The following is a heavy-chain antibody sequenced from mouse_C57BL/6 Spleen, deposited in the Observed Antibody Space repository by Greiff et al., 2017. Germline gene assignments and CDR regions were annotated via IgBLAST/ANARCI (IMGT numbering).Heavy chain of an antibody. D-gene: IGHD2-2*01. CDR2: IDPSDSET. J-gene: IGHJ2*01. V-gene: IGHV1-52*01. Sequence: QVQLQQPGAELVRPGSSVTLSCKASGYTFTSYWMHWVKQRPIQGLEWIGNIDPSDSETHYNQKFKDKATLTVDKSSSTAYMQLSSLTSEDSAVYYCARGTTMVTTGYFDYWGQGTTLTVSS. CDR3: ARGTTMVTTGYFDY. CDR1: GYTFTSYW.